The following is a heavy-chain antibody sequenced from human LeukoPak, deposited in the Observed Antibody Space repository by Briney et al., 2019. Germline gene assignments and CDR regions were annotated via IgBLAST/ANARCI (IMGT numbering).Heavy chain of an antibody. V-gene: IGHV3-9*01. D-gene: IGHD1-26*01. Sequence: GGSLRLSCAASGFTFDDYAMHWVRQAPGKGLEWVSGISWNSGNIDYADSVKGRFTISRDNAKNSLYLQMNSLRAEDTALYYCAKDKFGLGRDYYFDLWGRGTLVTVSS. J-gene: IGHJ2*01. CDR3: AKDKFGLGRDYYFDL. CDR1: GFTFDDYA. CDR2: ISWNSGNI.